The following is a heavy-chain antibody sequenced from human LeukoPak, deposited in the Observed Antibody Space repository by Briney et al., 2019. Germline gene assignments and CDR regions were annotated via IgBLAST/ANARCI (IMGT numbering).Heavy chain of an antibody. V-gene: IGHV4-39*07. D-gene: IGHD2-15*01. CDR1: GGSISSSSYY. CDR3: ARGVVAATYYYYGMDV. J-gene: IGHJ6*02. CDR2: IYYSGST. Sequence: SETLSLTCTVSGGSISSSSYYWGWIRQPPGKGLEWIGSIYYSGSTYYNPSLKSRVTISVDTSKNQFSLKLSSVTAADTAVYYCARGVVAATYYYYGMDVWGQGTTVTVSS.